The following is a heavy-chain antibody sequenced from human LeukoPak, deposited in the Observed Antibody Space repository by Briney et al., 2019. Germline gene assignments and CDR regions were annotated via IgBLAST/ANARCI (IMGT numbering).Heavy chain of an antibody. D-gene: IGHD6-6*01. CDR3: ARFAYSSSQGGFDP. Sequence: SETLSLTCFVSGYPINADYSWGWIRQSPGKGLEWIGVISPKGITYYNPSLRGRVTILEDTSKNQFSLKLRSMTATDTAMYYCARFAYSSSQGGFDPWGQGTLVTVSS. V-gene: IGHV4-38-2*01. CDR2: ISPKGIT. CDR1: GYPINADYS. J-gene: IGHJ5*02.